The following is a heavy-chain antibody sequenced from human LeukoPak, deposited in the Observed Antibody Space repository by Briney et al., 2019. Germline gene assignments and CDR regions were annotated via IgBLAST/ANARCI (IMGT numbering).Heavy chain of an antibody. CDR1: GYTFTSYE. J-gene: IGHJ4*02. D-gene: IGHD3-22*01. CDR3: ARGLGTYDSSELTWPMISF. Sequence: GASVKVSCKASGYTFTSYEINWVRQAAGQGLEWMGWMNPDSGDTAFAQKFQGRITMTRSTSISTVYMELSSLTFDDTAVYYCARGLGTYDSSELTWPMISFWGQGTLVTVSS. V-gene: IGHV1-8*01. CDR2: MNPDSGDT.